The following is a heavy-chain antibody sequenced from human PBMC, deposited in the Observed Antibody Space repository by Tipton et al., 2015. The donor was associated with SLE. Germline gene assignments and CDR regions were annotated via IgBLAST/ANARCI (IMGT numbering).Heavy chain of an antibody. J-gene: IGHJ3*02. V-gene: IGHV4-61*02. CDR1: GVSISSASYY. Sequence: LRLSCTVSGVSISSASYYWNRIRQPAGKGLEWIGRAYTTGSPYYNPSLESRVAISMDTSKNQFSLKLTAVTAADTAVYYCARTLDALDIWGQGTMVTVSS. CDR2: AYTTGSP. CDR3: ARTLDALDI.